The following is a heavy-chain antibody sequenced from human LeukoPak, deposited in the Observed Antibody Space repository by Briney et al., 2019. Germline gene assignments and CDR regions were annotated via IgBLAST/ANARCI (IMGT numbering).Heavy chain of an antibody. CDR2: INPNSGGT. CDR1: GYTFTGYY. J-gene: IGHJ5*02. V-gene: IGHV1-2*02. Sequence: ASVKVSCKASGYTFTGYYMHWVRQAPGQGLEWMGWINPNSGGTNYAQKFQGRVTMTRGTSISTAYMELSRLRSDDTAVYYCATIIHRVGATPLYNWFDPWGQGTLVTVSS. D-gene: IGHD1-26*01. CDR3: ATIIHRVGATPLYNWFDP.